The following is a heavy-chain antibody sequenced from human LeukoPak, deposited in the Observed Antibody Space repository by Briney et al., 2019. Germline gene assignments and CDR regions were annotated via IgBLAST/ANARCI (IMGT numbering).Heavy chain of an antibody. CDR3: TTDNRGNRRGSLVKDY. D-gene: IGHD1-14*01. J-gene: IGHJ4*02. CDR2: IKSKTDGETT. CDR1: GFTFSNAW. Sequence: GGSLGLSCAASGFTFSNAWMSWVRQAPGKGLEWVGRIKSKTDGETTDYAAPVKGRFTISRDDSKHTLYLKMNSLKTEDTAVYYCTTDNRGNRRGSLVKDYWGQGTLVTVSS. V-gene: IGHV3-15*01.